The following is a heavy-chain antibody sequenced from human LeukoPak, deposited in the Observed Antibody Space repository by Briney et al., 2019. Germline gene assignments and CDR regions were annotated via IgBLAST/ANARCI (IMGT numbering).Heavy chain of an antibody. CDR1: GYTFTSYY. D-gene: IGHD5-24*01. CDR2: INPSGGST. Sequence: GASVKVSCKASGYTFTSYYMHWVRQAPGQGLEWMGIINPSGGSTSNAQKFQGRVTMTSGTSTSTVYMELSSLRSEDTAVYYCARPRIRDGYKNFKDNYFDYWGQGTLVTVSS. CDR3: ARPRIRDGYKNFKDNYFDY. J-gene: IGHJ4*02. V-gene: IGHV1-46*01.